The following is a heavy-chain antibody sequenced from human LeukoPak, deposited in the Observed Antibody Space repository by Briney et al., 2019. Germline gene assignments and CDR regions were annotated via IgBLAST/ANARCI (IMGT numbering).Heavy chain of an antibody. CDR3: MRDPTNTSGRYAYFDY. V-gene: IGHV1-18*01. D-gene: IGHD6-19*01. CDR1: GYTFTHHG. Sequence: GASVTVSCKATGYTFTHHGISWVRQAPGQGVEWMGWISCYNGDTHYPQTFQGRVTMSTDTSTNTAYMEVTGLRSDDTAVYYCMRDPTNTSGRYAYFDYWGQGTLVTVSS. CDR2: ISCYNGDT. J-gene: IGHJ4*02.